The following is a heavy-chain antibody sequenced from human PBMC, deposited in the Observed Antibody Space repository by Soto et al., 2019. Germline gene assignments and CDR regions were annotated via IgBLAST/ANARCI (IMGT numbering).Heavy chain of an antibody. CDR1: GFTFSRNA. Sequence: VGSLRLSCAASGFTFSRNAMSWVRQAPGKGLEWVSVMSGSGGSTYYADSVTGRFTISRDNSKNTLYLQMNSLRAEDTAVYYCAKGYREYSSSWFDYWGQGTLVTVSS. V-gene: IGHV3-23*01. CDR2: MSGSGGST. CDR3: AKGYREYSSSWFDY. D-gene: IGHD6-13*01. J-gene: IGHJ4*02.